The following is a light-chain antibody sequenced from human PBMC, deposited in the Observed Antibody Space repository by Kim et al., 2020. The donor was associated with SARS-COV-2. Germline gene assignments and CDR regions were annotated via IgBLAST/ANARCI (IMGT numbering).Light chain of an antibody. V-gene: IGLV2-8*01. Sequence: GPSVTLSCTGTSSYVGGYNYVSWYPQHPGKGPKLMIYEVSKRPSGVPDRFSGSKSGNTASLTVSGLQAEDEADYYCSSYAGSNNYVFGTGTKVTVL. CDR3: SSYAGSNNYV. J-gene: IGLJ1*01. CDR2: EVS. CDR1: SSYVGGYNY.